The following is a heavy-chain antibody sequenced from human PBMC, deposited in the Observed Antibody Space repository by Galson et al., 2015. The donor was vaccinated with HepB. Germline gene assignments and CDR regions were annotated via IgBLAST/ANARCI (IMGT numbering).Heavy chain of an antibody. CDR3: ARGWNDYYDSSGYLAHYYGMDV. D-gene: IGHD3-22*01. J-gene: IGHJ6*02. CDR2: INTNTGNP. CDR1: GYTFTSYA. Sequence: SVKVSCKASGYTFTSYAMNWVRQAPGQGLEWMGWINTNTGNPTYAQGFTGRFVFSLDTSVSTAYLQISSLKAEDTAVYYCARGWNDYYDSSGYLAHYYGMDVWGQGTTVTVSS. V-gene: IGHV7-4-1*02.